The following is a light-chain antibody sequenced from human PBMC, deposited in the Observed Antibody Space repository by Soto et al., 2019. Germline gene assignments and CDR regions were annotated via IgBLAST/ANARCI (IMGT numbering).Light chain of an antibody. V-gene: IGKV3-15*01. J-gene: IGKJ2*01. CDR2: GAS. Sequence: EIVMTQSPATLSVSPGERVTLSCRASQSLTSTLAWYQQKPGQAPRLLIYGASARAAGVSDRFSVSGSGTDFTLTISSLQSEDLATYYCQQYDDFPHTFGQGTKLEIK. CDR1: QSLTST. CDR3: QQYDDFPHT.